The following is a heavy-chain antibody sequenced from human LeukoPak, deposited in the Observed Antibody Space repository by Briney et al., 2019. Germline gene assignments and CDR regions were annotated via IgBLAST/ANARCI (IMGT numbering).Heavy chain of an antibody. CDR1: GSTFSNYA. Sequence: GASVKVSCKTSGSTFSNYAFGWVRQAPGQGLEWMGSIIPFFGTTDYAQKFQGRVTVTADKSTNTAYMELSSLRSEDTAVYYCARAYYHGSESYYFFDYWGQGTLVTVSS. D-gene: IGHD3-10*01. CDR3: ARAYYHGSESYYFFDY. J-gene: IGHJ4*02. CDR2: IIPFFGTT. V-gene: IGHV1-69*06.